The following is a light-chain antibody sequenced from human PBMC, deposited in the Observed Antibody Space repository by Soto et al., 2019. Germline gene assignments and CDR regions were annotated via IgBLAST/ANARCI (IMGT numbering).Light chain of an antibody. J-gene: IGKJ1*01. CDR2: DAS. CDR3: QQFNTYLWT. V-gene: IGKV1-5*01. CDR1: QSISHW. Sequence: DIQMTQSPSTLSASVGDRVTITCRASQSISHWLAWYQQKPGKAPKLLIYDASTLKSGVPSRFSGSGSGTEFTLTISSLQPDDFATYFCQQFNTYLWTFGQGTDVEI.